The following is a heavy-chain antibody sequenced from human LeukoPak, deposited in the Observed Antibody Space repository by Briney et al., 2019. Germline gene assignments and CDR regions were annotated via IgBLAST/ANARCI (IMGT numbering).Heavy chain of an antibody. J-gene: IGHJ6*02. CDR1: GYTFTSHG. Sequence: ASVKVSCKASGYTFTSHGISWVRQAPGQGLEWMGWISAYNGNTNYAQKLQGRVTMTTDTSTSTAYMELRSLRSDDTAVYYCASSTAVTEYYYYGMDVWGQGTTVTVSS. CDR3: ASSTAVTEYYYYGMDV. CDR2: ISAYNGNT. V-gene: IGHV1-18*01. D-gene: IGHD4-17*01.